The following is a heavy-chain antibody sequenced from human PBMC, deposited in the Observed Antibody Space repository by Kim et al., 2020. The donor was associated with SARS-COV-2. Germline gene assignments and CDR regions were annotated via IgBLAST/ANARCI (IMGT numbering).Heavy chain of an antibody. CDR2: VRGSGANT. V-gene: IGHV3-23*01. CDR3: ARMGPWSSRNLDY. Sequence: GGSLILSCVASGFSFSNYAMNWVRQAPGKGLEWVSIVRGSGANTYHADSVKGRFTISRDNSKNTVYLQLNSLRAGDTAVYYCARMGPWSSRNLDYWGQGTLVTVSS. D-gene: IGHD6-13*01. J-gene: IGHJ4*02. CDR1: GFSFSNYA.